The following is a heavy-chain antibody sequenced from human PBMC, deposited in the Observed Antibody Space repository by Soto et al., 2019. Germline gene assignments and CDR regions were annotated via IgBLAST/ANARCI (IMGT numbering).Heavy chain of an antibody. CDR3: AKNPGYYYDSTGYHFDY. V-gene: IGHV3-23*01. CDR1: EFTFRNYA. J-gene: IGHJ4*02. CDR2: ISYGGGTT. Sequence: PGGSLRLSCAASEFTFRNYAMSWVRQAPGKGLEWVSAISYGGGTTYYADSVKGRFTISRDNSKNTLYLQMNSLGAEDTAVYYCAKNPGYYYDSTGYHFDYWGQGTLVTVSS. D-gene: IGHD3-22*01.